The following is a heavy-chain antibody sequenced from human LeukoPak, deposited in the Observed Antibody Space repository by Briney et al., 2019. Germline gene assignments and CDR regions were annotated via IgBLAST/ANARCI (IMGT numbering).Heavy chain of an antibody. V-gene: IGHV4-34*01. J-gene: IGHJ4*02. CDR1: GGSISSYY. Sequence: PSETLSLTCTVSGGSISSYYWSWIRQPPGKGLEWIGEINHSGSTNYNPSLKSRVTISVDTSKNQFSLKLSSVTAADTAVYYCARGCLYYYDSNGYRYFDYWGQGTLVTVSS. CDR3: ARGCLYYYDSNGYRYFDY. D-gene: IGHD3-22*01. CDR2: INHSGST.